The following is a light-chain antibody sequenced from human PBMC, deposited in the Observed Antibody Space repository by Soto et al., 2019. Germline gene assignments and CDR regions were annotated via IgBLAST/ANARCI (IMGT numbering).Light chain of an antibody. CDR3: QQADSFPLT. J-gene: IGKJ4*01. V-gene: IGKV1D-12*01. Sequence: DIQLTQSPSSVSASVGDRVIITCRASQGISSWLVWYQQKLGEAPKLLIFAASRLPSGVPSRFSGSGSGTDFTLTISSLQPEDFGTYFCQQADSFPLTFGGGTKVEIK. CDR2: AAS. CDR1: QGISSW.